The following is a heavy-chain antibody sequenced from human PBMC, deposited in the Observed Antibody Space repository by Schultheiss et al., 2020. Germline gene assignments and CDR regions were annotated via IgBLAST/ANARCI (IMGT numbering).Heavy chain of an antibody. J-gene: IGHJ4*02. CDR1: GFTFSSYS. V-gene: IGHV3-21*01. Sequence: GGSLRLSCAASGFTFSSYSMNWVRQAPGKGLEWVSSISSSSSYIYYADSVKGRFTISRDNSKNTLFLQMNSLRVEDTAVYYCARDHISYCSRTTCYGLDYWGQGALVTVSS. CDR3: ARDHISYCSRTTCYGLDY. D-gene: IGHD2-2*01. CDR2: ISSSSSYI.